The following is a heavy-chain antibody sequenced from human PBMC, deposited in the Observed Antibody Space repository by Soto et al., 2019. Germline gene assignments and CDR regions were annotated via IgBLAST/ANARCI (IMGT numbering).Heavy chain of an antibody. Sequence: GGSSQIGGYYWSWIRQHPGEGLEWIGYIYYSGSTSYNPSLKSRVTISVDTSKNQFSLRLSSVTAADTAVYYCARGSKYDTSGYPPGFAPWGQGTLVTVSS. D-gene: IGHD3-22*01. CDR1: GGSSQIGGYY. J-gene: IGHJ5*02. V-gene: IGHV4-31*02. CDR3: ARGSKYDTSGYPPGFAP. CDR2: IYYSGST.